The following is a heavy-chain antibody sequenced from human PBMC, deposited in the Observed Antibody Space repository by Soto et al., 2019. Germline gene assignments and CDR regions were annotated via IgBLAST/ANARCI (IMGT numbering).Heavy chain of an antibody. CDR2: IYSGGST. Sequence: EVQLVESGGGLVQPWGSLRLSCAASGFTVSSNYMSWVRQAPGKGLEWVSVIYSGGSTYYADSVKGRFTISRDNSKNTLYLQMNSLRAEDTAVYYCASSGGFGPNWFDPWGQGTLVTVSS. D-gene: IGHD3-10*01. CDR3: ASSGGFGPNWFDP. J-gene: IGHJ5*02. CDR1: GFTVSSNY. V-gene: IGHV3-66*01.